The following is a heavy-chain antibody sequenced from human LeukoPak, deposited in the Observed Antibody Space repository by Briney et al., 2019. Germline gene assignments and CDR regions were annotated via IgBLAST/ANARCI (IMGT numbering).Heavy chain of an antibody. CDR2: IYHSGST. V-gene: IGHV4-30-2*01. CDR3: ARDLNLLRGYSNEDY. D-gene: IGHD5-18*01. Sequence: PSETLSLTCTVSGGSISSGGYYWSWIRQPPGKGLEWIGYIYHSGSTYYNPSLKSRVTISVDRSKNQFSLKLSSVTAADTAVYYCARDLNLLRGYSNEDYWGQGTLVTVSS. CDR1: GGSISSGGYY. J-gene: IGHJ4*02.